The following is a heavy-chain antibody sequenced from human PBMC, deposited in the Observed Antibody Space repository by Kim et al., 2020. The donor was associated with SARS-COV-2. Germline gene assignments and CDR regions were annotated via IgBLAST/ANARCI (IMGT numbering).Heavy chain of an antibody. CDR3: ARAYYDSGGYPVFHF. D-gene: IGHD3-22*01. CDR2: IYYSGSA. CDR1: GDSITNSASS. J-gene: IGHJ2*01. Sequence: SETLSLTCAVSGDSITNSASSWSWIRQPPGKGLEWIGYIYYSGSAYYNPSLKSRVTISVDTSKNQFSLKVSSVTAADTAVYYCARAYYDSGGYPVFHFWG. V-gene: IGHV4-30-2*01.